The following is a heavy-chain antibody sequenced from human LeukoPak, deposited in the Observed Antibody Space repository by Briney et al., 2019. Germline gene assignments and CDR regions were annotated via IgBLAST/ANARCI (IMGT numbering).Heavy chain of an antibody. Sequence: SGTLSLTCAVSGGSISSSNWWSWVRQPPGKGLEWIGEIYHSGSTNYNLSLKSRVTISVDTSKSQVSLKLSSVIAADTAVYYCAREVGTPAGFDYWGQGTLVTVSS. CDR1: GGSISSSNW. D-gene: IGHD1-26*01. CDR3: AREVGTPAGFDY. V-gene: IGHV4-4*02. J-gene: IGHJ4*02. CDR2: IYHSGST.